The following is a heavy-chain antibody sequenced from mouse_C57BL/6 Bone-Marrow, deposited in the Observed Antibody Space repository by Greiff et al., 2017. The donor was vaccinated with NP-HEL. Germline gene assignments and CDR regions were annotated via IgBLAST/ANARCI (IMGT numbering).Heavy chain of an antibody. Sequence: QVQLKQSGAELVKPGASVKISCKASGYTFTDYYINWVKQRPGQGLEWIGKIGPGSGSTYYNEKFKGKATLTADKSSSTAYMQLSSLTFKNSTVYFGARLGDYYYGSHYYAMDYWGQGTSVTVSS. CDR3: ARLGDYYYGSHYYAMDY. CDR2: IGPGSGST. J-gene: IGHJ4*01. D-gene: IGHD1-1*01. CDR1: GYTFTDYY. V-gene: IGHV1-77*01.